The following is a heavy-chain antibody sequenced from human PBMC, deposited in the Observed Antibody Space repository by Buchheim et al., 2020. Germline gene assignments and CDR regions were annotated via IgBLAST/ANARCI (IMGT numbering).Heavy chain of an antibody. D-gene: IGHD6-6*01. CDR3: ARGGSIAAGVYDYYMDV. V-gene: IGHV4-34*01. CDR2: INHSGST. CDR1: GGSFSGYY. J-gene: IGHJ6*03. Sequence: QVQLQQWGAGLLKPSETLSLTCAVYGGSFSGYYWSWIRQPPGKGLEWIGEINHSGSTNYNPSLTSRVTISVDTSKNQFSLKLSSVTAADTAVYYWARGGSIAAGVYDYYMDVWGKGNT.